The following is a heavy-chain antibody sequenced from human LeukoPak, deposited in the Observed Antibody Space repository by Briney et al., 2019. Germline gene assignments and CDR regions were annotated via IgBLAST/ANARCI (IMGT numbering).Heavy chain of an antibody. V-gene: IGHV3-33*01. D-gene: IGHD3-3*01. J-gene: IGHJ4*02. CDR3: ARDRRYDFWSGYLGY. Sequence: GGSLRLSCAASGFTFSSYGMHWVRQAPGKGLEWVAVIWYDGSNKYYADSVKGRFTISRDNSKNTLYLQMNSLRAEDTAVYYCARDRRYDFWSGYLGYWGQGTLVTVSS. CDR2: IWYDGSNK. CDR1: GFTFSSYG.